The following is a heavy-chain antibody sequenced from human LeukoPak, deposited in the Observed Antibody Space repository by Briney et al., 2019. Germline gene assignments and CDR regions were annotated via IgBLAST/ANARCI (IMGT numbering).Heavy chain of an antibody. D-gene: IGHD6-13*01. CDR3: ARGLGPSIAAAGTGYYFDY. CDR2: INHSGST. J-gene: IGHJ4*02. CDR1: GFTFSSYE. Sequence: GSLRLSCAASGFTFSSYEMNWVRQPPGKGLEWIGEINHSGSTNYNPSLKSRVTISVDTSKNQFSLKLSSVTAADTAVYYCARGLGPSIAAAGTGYYFDYWGQGTLVTVSS. V-gene: IGHV4-34*01.